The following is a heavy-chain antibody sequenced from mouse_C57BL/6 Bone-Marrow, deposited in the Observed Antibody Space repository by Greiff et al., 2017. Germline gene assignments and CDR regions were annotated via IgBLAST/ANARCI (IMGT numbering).Heavy chain of an antibody. J-gene: IGHJ2*01. D-gene: IGHD4-1*01. CDR1: GFSLTSYG. CDR2: IWRGGST. Sequence: VQRVESGPGLVQPSQSLSITCTVSGFSLTSYGVHWVRQSPGKGLEWLGVIWRGGSTDYNAAFISRLSISKDNSKSQVFFKMNCLQADDTAIYDCARAANWDFDYWGQGTTLTVSS. CDR3: ARAANWDFDY. V-gene: IGHV2-2*01.